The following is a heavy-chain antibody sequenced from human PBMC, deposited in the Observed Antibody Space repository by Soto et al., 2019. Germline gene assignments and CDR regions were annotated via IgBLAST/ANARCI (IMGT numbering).Heavy chain of an antibody. Sequence: QVQLVESGGGVVQPGRSVRLSCAVSGFTFSSCGMHWVRQAPGKGLEWVAVISYDGSDKYYADSVKGRFTISRDNSKNTLYLQMNSLRVEGTAVYYCANLEAYYYCPGVDVWGQGTTVTVSS. CDR3: ANLEAYYYCPGVDV. D-gene: IGHD1-1*01. CDR2: ISYDGSDK. J-gene: IGHJ6*02. CDR1: GFTFSSCG. V-gene: IGHV3-30*18.